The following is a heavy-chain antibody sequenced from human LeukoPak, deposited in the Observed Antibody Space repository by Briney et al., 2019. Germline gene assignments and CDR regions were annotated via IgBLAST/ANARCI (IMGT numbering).Heavy chain of an antibody. J-gene: IGHJ5*02. CDR2: INPSGGST. CDR1: GYTFTSYY. Sequence: ASVTVSCKASGYTFTSYYMHWVRQAPGQGLEWMGIINPSGGSTSYAQKFQGRVTMTRDTSTSTVYMELSSLRSEDTAVYYCARDKVDIVATMDGDPGGWFDPWGQGTLVTVSS. CDR3: ARDKVDIVATMDGDPGGWFDP. V-gene: IGHV1-46*01. D-gene: IGHD5-12*01.